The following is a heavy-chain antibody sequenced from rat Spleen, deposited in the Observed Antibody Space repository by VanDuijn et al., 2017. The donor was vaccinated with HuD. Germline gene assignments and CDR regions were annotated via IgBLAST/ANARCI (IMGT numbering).Heavy chain of an antibody. J-gene: IGHJ3*01. CDR3: IKVLGNWFAY. CDR1: GFTFSDYY. D-gene: IGHD5-1*01. CDR2: ISYDGSST. Sequence: EVQLAESDGGLVQPGKSLKLSCAASGFTFSDYYMAWVRQAPTKGLEWVATISYDGSSTYYLDNVKGRFTISRDNAKNALYLQMNNLRSEDTAIYYCIKVLGNWFAYWGQGTLVTVSS. V-gene: IGHV5-7*01.